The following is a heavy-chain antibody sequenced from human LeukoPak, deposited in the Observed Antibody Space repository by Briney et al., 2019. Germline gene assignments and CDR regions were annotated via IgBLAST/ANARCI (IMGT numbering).Heavy chain of an antibody. CDR1: GYSISSGYY. J-gene: IGHJ4*02. CDR3: ARSPPQLLWFGELLYPDY. V-gene: IGHV4-38-2*01. Sequence: SETLSLTCAASGYSISSGYYRGWIRQPPGKGLEWIGSIYHSGSTYYNPSLKSRVTISVDTSKNQFSLKLSSVTAADTAVYYCARSPPQLLWFGELLYPDYWGQGTLVTVSS. CDR2: IYHSGST. D-gene: IGHD3-10*01.